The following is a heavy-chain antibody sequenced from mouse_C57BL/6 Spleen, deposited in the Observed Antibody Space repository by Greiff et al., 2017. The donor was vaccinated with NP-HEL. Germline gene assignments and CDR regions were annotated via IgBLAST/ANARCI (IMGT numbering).Heavy chain of an antibody. D-gene: IGHD1-1*01. J-gene: IGHJ2*01. V-gene: IGHV1-26*01. CDR1: GYTFTDYY. CDR3: ARGVTTVVAPDY. CDR2: INPNNGGT. Sequence: EVQLQQSGPELVKPGASVKISCKASGYTFTDYYMNWVTQSHGKSLEWIGDINPNNGGTSYNQKFKGKATLTVDKSSSTAYMDLRSLTSEDSAVYYCARGVTTVVAPDYWGQGTTLTVSS.